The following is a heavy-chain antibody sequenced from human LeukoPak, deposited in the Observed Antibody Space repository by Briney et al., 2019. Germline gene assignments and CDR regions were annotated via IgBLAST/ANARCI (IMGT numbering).Heavy chain of an antibody. CDR3: ARDLALYDNGAYVPYYFDL. D-gene: IGHD4-17*01. CDR2: ISSSSTYT. V-gene: IGHV3-11*06. Sequence: PGGSLRLSCAASGFIFSDYYMSWIRQAPGKGLEWVSYISSSSTYTSYADSVKGRFTISRDNAKNSLYLDMNSLRAEDTARYYCARDLALYDNGAYVPYYFDLWGQGTLVTVSS. CDR1: GFIFSDYY. J-gene: IGHJ4*02.